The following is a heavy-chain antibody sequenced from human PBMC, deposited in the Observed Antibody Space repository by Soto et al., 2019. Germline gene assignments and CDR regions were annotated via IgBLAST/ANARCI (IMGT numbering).Heavy chain of an antibody. CDR2: ISASGYTI. Sequence: PGGSLRLSCAASGFTFSDYYMSWIRQAPGKGLEWVSYISASGYTIYYADSVKGRFTISRDNAKNSLSLQMNSLRAEDTAVYYCARSAYCGGDCYSPSLDYWGQGTLVTAPQ. V-gene: IGHV3-11*01. J-gene: IGHJ4*02. D-gene: IGHD2-21*02. CDR1: GFTFSDYY. CDR3: ARSAYCGGDCYSPSLDY.